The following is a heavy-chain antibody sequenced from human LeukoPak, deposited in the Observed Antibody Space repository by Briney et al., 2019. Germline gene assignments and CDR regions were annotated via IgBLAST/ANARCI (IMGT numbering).Heavy chain of an antibody. J-gene: IGHJ5*02. Sequence: SETLSLTCTVSGGSISSYYWSWIRQPPGKGLEWIGHIYYSGSTNYNPSLKSRVTISIDTPKTQFSLKLSSVTAADTAVYYCARGVVVTATLDWFDPWGQGTLVTVSS. CDR1: GGSISSYY. D-gene: IGHD2-21*02. V-gene: IGHV4-59*08. CDR2: IYYSGST. CDR3: ARGVVVTATLDWFDP.